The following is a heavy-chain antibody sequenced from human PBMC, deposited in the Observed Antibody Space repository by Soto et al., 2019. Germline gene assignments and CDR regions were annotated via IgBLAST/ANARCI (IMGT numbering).Heavy chain of an antibody. V-gene: IGHV3-30-3*01. CDR1: GFTFSSYA. Sequence: PGGSLRLSCAASGFTFSSYAMHWVRQAPGKGLEWVAVISYDGSNKYYADSVKGRFTISRDNSKNTLYLQMNSLRAEDTAVYYCARASGYSSGWYSSAFDIWGQGTMVTVSS. J-gene: IGHJ3*02. D-gene: IGHD6-19*01. CDR2: ISYDGSNK. CDR3: ARASGYSSGWYSSAFDI.